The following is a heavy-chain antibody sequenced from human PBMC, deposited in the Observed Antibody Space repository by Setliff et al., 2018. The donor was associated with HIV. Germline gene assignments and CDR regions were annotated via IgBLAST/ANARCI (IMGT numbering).Heavy chain of an antibody. Sequence: SETLSLTCTVSGFSISSGYYWGWIRQSPGKGLEWIGEIDDSGSIIYNPSLQSRVTMSVDTSKNQFSLKVRSLTAADTGLYYCARVKSIKTTLVRLWPRFDLWGQGTQVTVSS. J-gene: IGHJ5*02. V-gene: IGHV4-38-2*02. CDR3: ARVKSIKTTLVRLWPRFDL. CDR1: GFSISSGYY. D-gene: IGHD3-10*01. CDR2: IDDSGSI.